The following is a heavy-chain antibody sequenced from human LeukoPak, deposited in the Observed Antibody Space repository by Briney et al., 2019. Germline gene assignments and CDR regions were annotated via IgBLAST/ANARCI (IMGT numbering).Heavy chain of an antibody. CDR2: IYSSGST. Sequence: SETLSLTCTVSGGSISIYYWSWIRQPADKGLEWIGRIYSSGSTNYNPSLESRVTMSLDTSKNHFSLRLSSVTAADTAVYYCARDTYEAYCSSFSYYGMDVWGQGTTVTVSS. J-gene: IGHJ6*02. D-gene: IGHD2-2*01. V-gene: IGHV4-4*07. CDR1: GGSISIYY. CDR3: ARDTYEAYCSSFSYYGMDV.